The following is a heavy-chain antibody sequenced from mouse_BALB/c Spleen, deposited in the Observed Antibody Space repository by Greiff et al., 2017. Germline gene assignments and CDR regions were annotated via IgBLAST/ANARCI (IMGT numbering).Heavy chain of an antibody. CDR3: ERPPYDYGYVAWFAY. J-gene: IGHJ3*01. CDR1: GYTFTSYW. V-gene: IGHV1S81*02. CDR2: INPSNGRT. D-gene: IGHD1-2*01. Sequence: QVQLQQPGADLVKPGASVKLSCKASGYTFTSYWMHWVKQRPGQGLEWIGEINPSNGRTNYNEKFNSKATLTVDKSSRTAYMQLSSLTSEDSAVYSCERPPYDYGYVAWFAYWGQGTLVTVSA.